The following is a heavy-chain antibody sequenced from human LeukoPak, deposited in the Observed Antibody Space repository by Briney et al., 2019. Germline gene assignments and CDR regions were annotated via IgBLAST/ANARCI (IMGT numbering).Heavy chain of an antibody. CDR1: GGSISSSIYY. V-gene: IGHV4-39*01. CDR3: ARRETVAGIFDY. J-gene: IGHJ4*02. D-gene: IGHD6-19*01. CDR2: IYYSGST. Sequence: SETLSLTCTVSGGSISSSIYYWGWIRQPPGKGLEWIGSIYYSGSTYYNPSLKSRVTISVDTSKNQFSLKLSSVTAADTAVYYCARRETVAGIFDYWGQGTLVTVSS.